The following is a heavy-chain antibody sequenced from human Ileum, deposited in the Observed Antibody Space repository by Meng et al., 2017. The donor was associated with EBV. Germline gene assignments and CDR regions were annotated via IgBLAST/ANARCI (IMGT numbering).Heavy chain of an antibody. CDR2: ICYTDYT. V-gene: IGHV4-39*01. D-gene: IGHD4-17*01. CDR3: AMGPDYAKTGY. J-gene: IGHJ4*02. CDR1: GGSISSSNYC. Sequence: QPLLPESGPGLVKPSETLSLTCSVSGGSISSSNYCWGWIRQPPGKGLEWIQSICYTDYTYYNPSLKSRVTISADKSKNQFSLRLNSLTAADTAVYYCAMGPDYAKTGYWGQGTLVTVSS.